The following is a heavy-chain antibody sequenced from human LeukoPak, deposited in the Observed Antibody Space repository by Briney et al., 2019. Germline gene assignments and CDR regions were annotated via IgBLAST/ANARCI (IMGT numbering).Heavy chain of an antibody. D-gene: IGHD3-10*01. CDR3: VRLHYYGSGSYYNY. V-gene: IGHV4-39*01. J-gene: IGHJ4*02. CDR1: GGFISSSSYY. Sequence: PSESLSLTCTVSGGFISSSSYYWGWIRQPPGKGLEWIGSIYYSGITYYNPCVKCPVTISVDTYKNQFSLKLSSVTAADTAVYYCVRLHYYGSGSYYNYWGQGTLVTVSS. CDR2: IYYSGIT.